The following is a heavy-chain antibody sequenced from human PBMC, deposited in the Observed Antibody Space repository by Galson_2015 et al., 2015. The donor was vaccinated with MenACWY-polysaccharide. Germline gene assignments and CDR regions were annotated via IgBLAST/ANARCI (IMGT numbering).Heavy chain of an antibody. J-gene: IGHJ4*02. CDR3: ARGVNQRSLLGY. CDR1: GGSMSPYH. CDR2: IHYSGGT. Sequence: SETLSLTCTVSGGSMSPYHWTWIRQSPGKGLEWLGWIHYSGGTKYSPSLKSRVTISVDTSENQFSLKLSSVTTADTAVYYCARGVNQRSLLGYWGQGTLVTVSS. V-gene: IGHV4-59*01. D-gene: IGHD2-8*02.